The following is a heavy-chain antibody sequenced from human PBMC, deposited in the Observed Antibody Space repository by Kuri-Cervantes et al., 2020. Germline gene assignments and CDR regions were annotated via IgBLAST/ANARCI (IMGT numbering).Heavy chain of an antibody. Sequence: LRLSCTVSGGSISSGGYYWSWIRQHPGKGLEWIGYIYHSGSTYYNPSLKSRVTISVDRSKNQFSLKLSSVAATDTAVYFCARERGTLRGDAFDLWGQGTMVTVSS. D-gene: IGHD1-26*01. CDR3: ARERGTLRGDAFDL. CDR1: GGSISSGGYY. CDR2: IYHSGST. V-gene: IGHV4-30-2*01. J-gene: IGHJ3*01.